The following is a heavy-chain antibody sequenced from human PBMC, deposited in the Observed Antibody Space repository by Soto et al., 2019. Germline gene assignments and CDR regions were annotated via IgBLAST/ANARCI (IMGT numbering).Heavy chain of an antibody. D-gene: IGHD2-2*01. J-gene: IGHJ6*02. Sequence: QVQLVESGGGLVKPGGSLRLSCAASGFTFSDYYMSWIRQAPGKGLEWVSYISSSGSTIYYADSVKGRFTISRDNAKNSLYLQMNSLRAEDTAVYYCARSYCSSTSCSDYYYYGMDVWGQGTTVTVSS. V-gene: IGHV3-11*01. CDR1: GFTFSDYY. CDR3: ARSYCSSTSCSDYYYYGMDV. CDR2: ISSSGSTI.